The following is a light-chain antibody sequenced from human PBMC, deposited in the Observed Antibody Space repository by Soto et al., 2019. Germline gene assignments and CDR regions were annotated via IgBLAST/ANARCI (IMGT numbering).Light chain of an antibody. V-gene: IGLV2-14*01. J-gene: IGLJ2*01. CDR2: DVS. CDR3: SSYAGSSTLVV. Sequence: QSALTQPASVSGSXGXXXXISCTGTRSDIGAYNFVSWYQQHPGKAPKLMIYDVSIRPSGVSHRFSGSKSGNTASLTISGLQAEDEADYYCSSYAGSSTLVVFGGGTKLTVL. CDR1: RSDIGAYNF.